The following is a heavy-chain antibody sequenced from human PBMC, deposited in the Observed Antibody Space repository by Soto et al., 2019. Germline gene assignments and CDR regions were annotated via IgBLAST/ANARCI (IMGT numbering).Heavy chain of an antibody. CDR1: GYTFTSYY. CDR2: INPSGGST. V-gene: IGHV1-46*01. J-gene: IGHJ6*02. CDR3: ARDLQDIVVVVAAYYYAMDV. D-gene: IGHD2-15*01. Sequence: ASVKVSCKASGYTFTSYYMHWVRQAPGQGLEWMGIINPSGGSTSYAQKFQGRVTMTRDTSTSTVYMELSSLRSEDTAVYYCARDLQDIVVVVAAYYYAMDVWGQGTTVTVSS.